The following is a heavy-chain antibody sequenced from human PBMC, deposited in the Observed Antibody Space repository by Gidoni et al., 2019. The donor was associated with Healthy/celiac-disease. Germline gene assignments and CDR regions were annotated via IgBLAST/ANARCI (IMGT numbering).Heavy chain of an antibody. V-gene: IGHV3-49*03. J-gene: IGHJ6*02. CDR1: VFTFGDYL. CDR2: IRSKADGGTT. CDR3: TRDHLVVAGGFGYYYGMDV. D-gene: IGHD6-19*01. Sequence: EVQLVESGGGFVQPGRSLRLSFTAFVFTFGDYLLIWFRQAPGKGLEWVGFIRSKADGGTTEYAASVKGRFTISRDDSKSIAYLQMNSLKTEDTAVYYCTRDHLVVAGGFGYYYGMDVWGQGTTVTVSS.